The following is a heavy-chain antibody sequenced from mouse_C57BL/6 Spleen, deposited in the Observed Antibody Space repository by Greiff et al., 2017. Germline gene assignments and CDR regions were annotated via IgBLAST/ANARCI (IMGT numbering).Heavy chain of an antibody. CDR1: GYTFTSYG. CDR3: ARITTVVATRSAMDD. D-gene: IGHD1-1*01. CDR2: IYPRSGNT. J-gene: IGHJ4*01. Sequence: VQLQQSGAELARPGASVKLSCKASGYTFTSYGISWVKQRTGQGLEWIGEIYPRSGNTYYNEKFKGKATLTADKSSSTAYMELRSLTSEDSAVYFCARITTVVATRSAMDDWGQGTSVTVSS. V-gene: IGHV1-81*01.